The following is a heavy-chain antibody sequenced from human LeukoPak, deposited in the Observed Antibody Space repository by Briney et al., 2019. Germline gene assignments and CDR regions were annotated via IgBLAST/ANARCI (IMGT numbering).Heavy chain of an antibody. D-gene: IGHD5-12*01. V-gene: IGHV3-53*01. Sequence: GGSLRLSCAASGFSVDSKYMNWVRQSPGKGLEWVSVLYNGDSTFYADSVRGRFTISSDNSQNTLFLHMHSLRVDDTAVYYCARAGYSGYDFYFDLWGQGTLVTVSS. J-gene: IGHJ4*02. CDR1: GFSVDSKY. CDR2: LYNGDST. CDR3: ARAGYSGYDFYFDL.